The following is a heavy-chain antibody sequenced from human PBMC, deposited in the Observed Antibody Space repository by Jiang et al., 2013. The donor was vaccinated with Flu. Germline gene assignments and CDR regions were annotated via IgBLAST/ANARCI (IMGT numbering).Heavy chain of an antibody. Sequence: QLVESGAEVKKPGESLKISCKGSGYSFTSYWIGWVRQMPGKGLEWMGIIYPGDSDTRYSPSFQGQVTISADKSISTAYLQWSSLKASDTAMYYCARHEGSSSPPAGWFDPWGQGTLVTVSS. J-gene: IGHJ5*02. CDR1: GYSFTSYW. V-gene: IGHV5-51*01. CDR3: ARHEGSSSPPAGWFDP. D-gene: IGHD6-6*01. CDR2: IYPGDSDT.